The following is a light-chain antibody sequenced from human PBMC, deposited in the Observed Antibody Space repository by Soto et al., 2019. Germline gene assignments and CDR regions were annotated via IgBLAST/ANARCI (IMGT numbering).Light chain of an antibody. Sequence: QSVLPQPRSVSGSPGQSVTISCTGTSSDVGGYNYVSWYQEQPGKAPKLMIYDVSKRPSGVPDRFSGSKSGNTASLTISGLQAEDEADYYCCSYAGSYSYVFGTGTKVTVL. CDR2: DVS. J-gene: IGLJ1*01. V-gene: IGLV2-11*01. CDR3: CSYAGSYSYV. CDR1: SSDVGGYNY.